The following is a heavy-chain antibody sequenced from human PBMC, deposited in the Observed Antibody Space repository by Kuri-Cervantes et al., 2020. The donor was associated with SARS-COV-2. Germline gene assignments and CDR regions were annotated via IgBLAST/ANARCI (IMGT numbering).Heavy chain of an antibody. V-gene: IGHV1-69*10. J-gene: IGHJ3*02. CDR1: GGTFSSYA. Sequence: SVKVSCKASGGTFSSYAISWVRQAPGQGLEWMGGIIPILGIANYAQKLQGKVTMTTDTSTSTAYMELRSLRSEDTAVYYCARSKPRDAFDIWGQGTMVTVSS. CDR2: IIPILGIA. CDR3: ARSKPRDAFDI.